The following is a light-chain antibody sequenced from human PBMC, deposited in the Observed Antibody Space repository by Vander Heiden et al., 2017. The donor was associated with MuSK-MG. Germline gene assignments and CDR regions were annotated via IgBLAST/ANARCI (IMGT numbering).Light chain of an antibody. CDR3: QQDDRTPPHT. CDR2: GAS. J-gene: IGKJ4*01. V-gene: IGKV4-1*01. Sequence: DIVMTQSPDSLAVSLGERATINCKSSQSLSYRSNNRNNLAWYQHKPGQSPKLLIYGASARESGVPDRFSGSGSGTDFTLTSSILQAEDVAVYYCQQDDRTPPHTFGGGTKLEIK. CDR1: QSLSYRSNNRNN.